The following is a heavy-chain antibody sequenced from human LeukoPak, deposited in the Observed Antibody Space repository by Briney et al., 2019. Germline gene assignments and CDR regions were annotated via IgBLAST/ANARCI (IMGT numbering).Heavy chain of an antibody. V-gene: IGHV3-74*01. Sequence: PGGSLRLSCAASGFTFSSFWMHWVRQAPGKGLVWVSRINTDGSSTDYADSVKGRSTISRDNAKNTLYLQMNSLRAEDTAVYYCARKGNAFDIWGQGTMVTVSS. D-gene: IGHD3-10*01. CDR2: INTDGSST. J-gene: IGHJ3*02. CDR3: ARKGNAFDI. CDR1: GFTFSSFW.